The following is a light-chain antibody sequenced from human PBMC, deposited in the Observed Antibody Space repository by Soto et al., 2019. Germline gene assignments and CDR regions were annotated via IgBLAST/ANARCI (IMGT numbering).Light chain of an antibody. V-gene: IGKV1-8*01. Sequence: AIRMTQSPSSLSASTGARVTITCRASQGISSYLAWYQQKPGKAPKLLIYAASTLQSGVPSRFSGSRSGTDFTLTISCLQSEDFATYYCPQYYSYPRTFGQGTKVEIK. CDR2: AAS. J-gene: IGKJ1*01. CDR1: QGISSY. CDR3: PQYYSYPRT.